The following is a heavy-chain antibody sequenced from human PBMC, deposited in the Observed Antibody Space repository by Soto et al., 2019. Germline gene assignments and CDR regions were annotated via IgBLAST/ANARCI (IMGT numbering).Heavy chain of an antibody. J-gene: IGHJ3*02. CDR3: TRVSYQSIQI. V-gene: IGHV1-46*01. Sequence: QVQLVQSGAEVKKPGASVKVSCKASGYFFTSYHMHWVRQAPGQGLEWMGIINPTDGGTGYAQKFQGRVTMTRDTSTSTAYMELNSLRSDDTAVYYCTRVSYQSIQIWGQGTMVTVAS. CDR2: INPTDGGT. CDR1: GYFFTSYH. D-gene: IGHD2-21*01.